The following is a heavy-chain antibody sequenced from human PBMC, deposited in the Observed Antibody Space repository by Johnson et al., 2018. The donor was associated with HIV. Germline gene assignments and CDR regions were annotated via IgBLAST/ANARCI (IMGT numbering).Heavy chain of an antibody. Sequence: VQLVESGGGLVKPGGSLRLSCAASGFTFSNAWMSWVRQAPGKGLEWVANIKQDGSEKYYVDSVKGRFTISRDNAKNSLYLQMNSLRAEDTAVYYCASTIDIVPTGRSYDAFDIWGQGTLVTVSS. D-gene: IGHD5-12*01. V-gene: IGHV3-7*01. J-gene: IGHJ3*02. CDR1: GFTFSNAW. CDR2: IKQDGSEK. CDR3: ASTIDIVPTGRSYDAFDI.